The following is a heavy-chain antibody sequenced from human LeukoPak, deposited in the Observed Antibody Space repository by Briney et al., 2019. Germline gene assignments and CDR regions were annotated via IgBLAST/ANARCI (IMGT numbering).Heavy chain of an antibody. Sequence: VASVKVSCKAFGYTFTSYGISWVRQGPGQGLEWMGWISAYNGNTNYAQKLQGRVTMTTDTSTSTAYMELSSLRSEDTAVYYCARDQFGDVSYSSSWYSPLDYWGQGTLVTVSS. CDR2: ISAYNGNT. J-gene: IGHJ4*02. CDR3: ARDQFGDVSYSSSWYSPLDY. V-gene: IGHV1-18*01. CDR1: GYTFTSYG. D-gene: IGHD6-13*01.